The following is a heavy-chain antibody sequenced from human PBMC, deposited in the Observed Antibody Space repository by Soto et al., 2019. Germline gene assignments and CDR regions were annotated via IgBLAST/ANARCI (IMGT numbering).Heavy chain of an antibody. CDR2: IYNSGST. D-gene: IGHD6-25*01. J-gene: IGHJ5*02. CDR3: ARLRSGLNWFDP. V-gene: IGHV4-59*01. Sequence: SETLSLTCSVSGGSISSYFWSWIRQPPGRGLEWIGYIYNSGSTNYNPSLKSRVSIFLDTSKNQFSLKLTSVTAADTAVYYCARLRSGLNWFDPWGQGTLVTVSS. CDR1: GGSISSYF.